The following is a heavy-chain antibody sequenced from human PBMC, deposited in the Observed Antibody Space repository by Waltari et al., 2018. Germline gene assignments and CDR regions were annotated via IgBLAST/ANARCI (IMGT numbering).Heavy chain of an antibody. D-gene: IGHD3-10*01. CDR2: ISYHGST. V-gene: IGHV4-61*01. CDR3: ARDSPYQLYERFGMDV. CDR1: GGSVTSGRYY. Sequence: VQLQQSGPGLVNPSETLSLTCTVSGGSVTSGRYYWRWVRQPPGKGLEWIGYISYHGSTNYQASIKSRLAIAGDTSKNQFSLRLNAVTAADTAVYYCARDSPYQLYERFGMDVWGQGTAVTVS. J-gene: IGHJ6*02.